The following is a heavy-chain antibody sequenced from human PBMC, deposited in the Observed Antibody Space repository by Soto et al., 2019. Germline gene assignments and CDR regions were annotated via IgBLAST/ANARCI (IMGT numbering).Heavy chain of an antibody. J-gene: IGHJ6*02. D-gene: IGHD3-10*01. Sequence: DVQLLESGGDLVQPGGALRLSCAASGVTFSSYAMSWVRQAPGKGLEWVSSVSAGGDMTYYSESVKGRFTSSRDNSNNALFLQMNSLRAEDTALYYCARGDRGGSGSPASYYYSGLDVWGQGTTVTVSS. CDR1: GVTFSSYA. V-gene: IGHV3-23*01. CDR2: VSAGGDMT. CDR3: ARGDRGGSGSPASYYYSGLDV.